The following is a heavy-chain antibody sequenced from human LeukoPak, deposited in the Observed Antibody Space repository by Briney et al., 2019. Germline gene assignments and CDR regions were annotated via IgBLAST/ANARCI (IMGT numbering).Heavy chain of an antibody. CDR1: GFTFSSYA. V-gene: IGHV3-64*01. J-gene: IGHJ4*02. Sequence: GGSLRLSCAASGFTFSSYAMHWVRQPPGKGLEYVSAISSNGGSTYYANSVKGRFTISRDNSKNTLYLQMGSLRPEDMAVYYCASPGAYYWGQGTLVTVSS. CDR3: ASPGAYY. CDR2: ISSNGGST.